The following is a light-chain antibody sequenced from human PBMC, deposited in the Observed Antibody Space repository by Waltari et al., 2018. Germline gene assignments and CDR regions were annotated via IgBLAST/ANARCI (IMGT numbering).Light chain of an antibody. CDR3: STYACSDKLV. CDR2: EVT. J-gene: IGLJ3*02. Sequence: QSALTQPPSASGSPGQSVTISCTATSGDVGSYVSWYQQHPGRAPKVLIFEVTKRPSGVPHRFSGSGSGNTASLTVSRLQAEDEADYYCSTYACSDKLVFGGGTKVTVL. CDR1: SGDVGSY. V-gene: IGLV2-8*01.